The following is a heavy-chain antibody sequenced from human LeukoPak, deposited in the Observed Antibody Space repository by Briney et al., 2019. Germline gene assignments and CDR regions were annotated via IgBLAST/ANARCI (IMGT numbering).Heavy chain of an antibody. CDR3: TRGPIHLWTHNGMDV. CDR2: IRSKAYRGTT. D-gene: IGHD5-18*01. CDR1: GFTFGDHA. J-gene: IGHJ6*04. Sequence: GGSLRLSCRGSGFTFGDHAMSWVRQAPGKGLEWVGFIRSKAYRGTTEYAPSVKGRFTISRDDSISIAYLQMNSLITEDTAFYFFTRGPIHLWTHNGMDVGAKGPTVTVSS. V-gene: IGHV3-49*04.